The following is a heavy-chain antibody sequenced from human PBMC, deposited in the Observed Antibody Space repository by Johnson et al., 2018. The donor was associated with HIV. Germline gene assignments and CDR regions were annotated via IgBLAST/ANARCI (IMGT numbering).Heavy chain of an antibody. CDR2: INQDGSEK. CDR1: GFTFSLYW. D-gene: IGHD6-25*01. V-gene: IGHV3-7*05. Sequence: VQLVESGGGLVQPGGSLRLSCAASGFTFSLYWMTWVRQAPGKGLEWVANINQDGSEKSYGDSVKGRLTSFRDNAKNSLYLQMNSLRAEDTAFYYCARDETQRRYALTAFDIWGQGTLVTVSS. J-gene: IGHJ3*02. CDR3: ARDETQRRYALTAFDI.